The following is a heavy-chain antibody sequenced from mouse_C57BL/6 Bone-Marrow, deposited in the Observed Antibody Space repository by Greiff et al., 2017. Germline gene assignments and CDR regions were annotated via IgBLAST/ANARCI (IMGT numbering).Heavy chain of an antibody. Sequence: EVKLVESGGGLVKPGGSLKLSCAASGFTFSDYGMHWVRRAPEKGLEWVAYISSGSSTIYYADTVKGRFTISRDNAKNTLFLQMTSLRSEDTAMYYCARSYPAWFAYWGQGTLVTVSA. J-gene: IGHJ3*01. V-gene: IGHV5-17*01. CDR1: GFTFSDYG. CDR2: ISSGSSTI. CDR3: ARSYPAWFAY.